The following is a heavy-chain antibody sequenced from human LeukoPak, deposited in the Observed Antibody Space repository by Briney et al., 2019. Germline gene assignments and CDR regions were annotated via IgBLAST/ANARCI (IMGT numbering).Heavy chain of an antibody. J-gene: IGHJ6*03. V-gene: IGHV3-23*01. D-gene: IGHD1-26*01. Sequence: GGSLRLSCAASGFTFSSYAMSWVRQAPGKGLEWVSAISGSDGSTYYADSVKGRFTISRDNSKNTLFLQMNSLRAEDTAVYYCASSGRATRFYMDVWGKGTTVTVSS. CDR2: ISGSDGST. CDR3: ASSGRATRFYMDV. CDR1: GFTFSSYA.